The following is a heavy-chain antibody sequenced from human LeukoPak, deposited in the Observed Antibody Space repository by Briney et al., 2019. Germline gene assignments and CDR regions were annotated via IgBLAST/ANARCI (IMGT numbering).Heavy chain of an antibody. D-gene: IGHD5-18*01. J-gene: IGHJ4*02. V-gene: IGHV3-21*01. CDR3: AREGNGYSYAEWYFDY. CDR1: GFTFSSYS. CDR2: ISSSSSYI. Sequence: GGSLRLSCAASGFTFSSYSMNWVRQAPGKGLEWVSSISSSSSYIYYADSVKGRFTISRDNAKNSLYLQMNSLRAEDTAVYYCAREGNGYSYAEWYFDYWGQGTLVTLSS.